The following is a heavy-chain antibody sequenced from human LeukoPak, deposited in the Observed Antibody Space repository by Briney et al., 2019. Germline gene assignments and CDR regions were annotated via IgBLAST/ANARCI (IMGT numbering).Heavy chain of an antibody. V-gene: IGHV1-18*04. J-gene: IGHJ6*04. D-gene: IGHD3-10*01. CDR2: ISAYNGNT. Sequence: ASVKVSCKASGYTFTSYGISWVRQAPGQGLEWMGWISAYNGNTNYAQKLQGRVTMTTDTSTSTAYMELRSLRSDDTAVYYCARDSAAFLWFGGPTGKYGMDVWGKGTTVTVSS. CDR1: GYTFTSYG. CDR3: ARDSAAFLWFGGPTGKYGMDV.